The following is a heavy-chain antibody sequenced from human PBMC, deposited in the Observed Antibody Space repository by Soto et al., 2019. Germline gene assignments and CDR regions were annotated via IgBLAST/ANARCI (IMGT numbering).Heavy chain of an antibody. V-gene: IGHV4-31*03. Sequence: SETLSLTCTVSGGSISSGGYYWSWIRQHPGKGLEWIGYIYYSGSTYYNPSLKSRVTISVDTSKNQFSLKLSSVTAADTAVYYCARERRGYSYGFPNWYLDLWGRGTLVTVSS. CDR2: IYYSGST. D-gene: IGHD5-18*01. CDR1: GGSISSGGYY. CDR3: ARERRGYSYGFPNWYLDL. J-gene: IGHJ2*01.